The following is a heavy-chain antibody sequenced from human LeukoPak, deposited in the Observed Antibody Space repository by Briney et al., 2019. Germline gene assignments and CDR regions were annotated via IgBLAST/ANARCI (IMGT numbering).Heavy chain of an antibody. D-gene: IGHD6-19*01. V-gene: IGHV1-8*01. J-gene: IGHJ4*02. Sequence: ASVTVSCKASGYTFTSHGINWVRQAPGKGLEWMGWMNPNSGNTGYAQKFQGRVTMTRNTSISTAYMELSSLRSEDTAVYYCARGIAVAGTDYWGQGTLVTVSS. CDR2: MNPNSGNT. CDR1: GYTFTSHG. CDR3: ARGIAVAGTDY.